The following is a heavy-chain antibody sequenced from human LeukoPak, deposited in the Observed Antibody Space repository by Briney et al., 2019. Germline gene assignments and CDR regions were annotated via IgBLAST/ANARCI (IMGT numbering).Heavy chain of an antibody. CDR2: ISGSGGST. Sequence: GGSLRLSCAASGFTFSSYAMSWVRQAPGKGLEWVSAISGSGGSTYYADSVKGRFTISRDNSKNTLYLQMNSLRAEDTAVYYCAMGDSSGWSPDAFDIWGQGTMVTVSS. CDR1: GFTFSSYA. V-gene: IGHV3-23*01. J-gene: IGHJ3*02. D-gene: IGHD6-19*01. CDR3: AMGDSSGWSPDAFDI.